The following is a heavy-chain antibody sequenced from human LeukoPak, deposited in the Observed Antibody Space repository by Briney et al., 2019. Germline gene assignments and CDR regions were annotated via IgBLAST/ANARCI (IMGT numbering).Heavy chain of an antibody. CDR3: ARDPCNSTSCQRRDAFDM. Sequence: GGSLRLSCAASGFTFDDYGMSWVRQAPGKGLEWVSGINWNGGSTGYADSVKGRFTISRDNAKNSLYLQMNSLRAEDTALYYCARDPCNSTSCQRRDAFDMWGQGTMVTVSS. V-gene: IGHV3-20*04. D-gene: IGHD2-2*01. J-gene: IGHJ3*02. CDR2: INWNGGST. CDR1: GFTFDDYG.